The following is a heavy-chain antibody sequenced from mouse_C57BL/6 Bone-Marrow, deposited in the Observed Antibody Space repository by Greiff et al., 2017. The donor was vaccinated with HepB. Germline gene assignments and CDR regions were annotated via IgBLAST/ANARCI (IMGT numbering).Heavy chain of an antibody. CDR1: GYSITSYY. Sequence: VQLQQSGPGLAKPSQTLSLTCSVTGYSITSYYWNWIRKFPGNKLEYMGYISYSGSTNYNPSLKNRISITPDTSTNQYNLQWNSVTTEDTATYYCARYYGSRYWYFDVWGTGTTVTVSS. J-gene: IGHJ1*03. CDR3: ARYYGSRYWYFDV. CDR2: ISYSGST. V-gene: IGHV3-8*01. D-gene: IGHD1-1*01.